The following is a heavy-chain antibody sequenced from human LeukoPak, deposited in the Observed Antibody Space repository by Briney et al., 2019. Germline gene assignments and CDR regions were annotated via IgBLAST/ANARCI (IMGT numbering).Heavy chain of an antibody. Sequence: GGSLRLSCAASGFTFDDYAMHWVRQAPGKGLEWVSGISWNSGSIDYADSVKGRFTISRDNAKNSLYLQMNSLRAEDTAVYYCARDRSVAAAIKHDAFDIWGQGTMVTVSS. J-gene: IGHJ3*02. D-gene: IGHD6-13*01. V-gene: IGHV3-9*01. CDR3: ARDRSVAAAIKHDAFDI. CDR1: GFTFDDYA. CDR2: ISWNSGSI.